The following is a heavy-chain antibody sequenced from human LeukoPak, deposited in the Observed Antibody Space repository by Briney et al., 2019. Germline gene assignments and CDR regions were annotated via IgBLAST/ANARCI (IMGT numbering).Heavy chain of an antibody. CDR2: ISAYNGNT. D-gene: IGHD5-18*01. CDR1: GGTFSSYA. V-gene: IGHV1-18*01. J-gene: IGHJ4*02. Sequence: ASVKVSCKASGGTFSSYAISWVRQAPGQGLEWMGWISAYNGNTNYAQKLQGRVTMTTDTSTSTAYMELRSLRSDDTAVYYCSRSRYSYGGFFDYWGQGTLVTVSS. CDR3: SRSRYSYGGFFDY.